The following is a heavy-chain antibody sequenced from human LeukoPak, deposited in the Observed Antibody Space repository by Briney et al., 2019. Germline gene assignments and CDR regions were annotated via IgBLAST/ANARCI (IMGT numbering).Heavy chain of an antibody. J-gene: IGHJ6*03. Sequence: SETLSLTCTVSGGSISSGSYYWSWIRQPAGKGLEWIGRIYTSGSTNYNPSLKSRVTISVDTSKNQFSLKLSSVTAADTAVYYCARTVAAEPYYYYYYIDVWGKGTTVTISS. CDR1: GGSISSGSYY. CDR3: ARTVAAEPYYYYYYIDV. V-gene: IGHV4-61*02. D-gene: IGHD6-13*01. CDR2: IYTSGST.